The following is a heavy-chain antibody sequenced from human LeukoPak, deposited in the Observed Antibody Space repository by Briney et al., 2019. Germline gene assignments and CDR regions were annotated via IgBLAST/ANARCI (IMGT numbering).Heavy chain of an antibody. CDR2: IRYDGSNK. CDR1: GFTFSSYG. V-gene: IGHV3-30*02. CDR3: ARDIIAVAGNWFDP. Sequence: GGSLRLSCAASGFTFSSYGMHWVRQAPGKGLEWVAFIRYDGSNKYYADSVKGRFTISRDNSKNTLYLQMNSLRAEDTAVYYCARDIIAVAGNWFDPWGQGTLVTVSS. J-gene: IGHJ5*02. D-gene: IGHD6-19*01.